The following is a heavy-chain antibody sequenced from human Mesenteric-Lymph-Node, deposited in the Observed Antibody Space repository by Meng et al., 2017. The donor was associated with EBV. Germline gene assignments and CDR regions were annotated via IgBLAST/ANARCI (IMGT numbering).Heavy chain of an antibody. CDR2: NSAYNGNI. D-gene: IGHD3-10*01. J-gene: IGHJ5*02. CDR3: ATATGRVTTNLFDP. Sequence: VRPVPCGVRATKPGAPMKVACKDSSYSFCCYGISWVLHARRQGLEWMGLNSAYNGNINHAQKCQRRVSMNTDTSTSTVYLGPRSLGSDDMDLYYCATATGRVTTNLFDPWGQGTLVTVSS. V-gene: IGHV1-18*03. CDR1: SYSFCCYG.